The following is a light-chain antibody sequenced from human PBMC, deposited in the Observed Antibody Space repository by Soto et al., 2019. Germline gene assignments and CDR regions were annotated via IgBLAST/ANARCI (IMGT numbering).Light chain of an antibody. Sequence: EIVMTQSPATLSVSPGERATLSCRASQSISNKLAWIQQKPGQAPRLLIYDTSTRATDIPARFSGSGSGTEFTLTISSLQSEDFAVYYRQQYQKWPRTFGQGTKVEIK. CDR1: QSISNK. CDR3: QQYQKWPRT. J-gene: IGKJ1*01. V-gene: IGKV3-15*01. CDR2: DTS.